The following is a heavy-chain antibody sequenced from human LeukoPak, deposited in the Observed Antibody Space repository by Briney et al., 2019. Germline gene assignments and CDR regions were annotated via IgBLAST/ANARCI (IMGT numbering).Heavy chain of an antibody. CDR1: GGSFSGYY. V-gene: IGHV4-34*01. CDR3: ARGRWLTNSYFDY. CDR2: INHSGST. Sequence: PSETLSLTRAVYGGSFSGYYWSWIRQPPGKGLEWIGEINHSGSTNYNPSLKSRVTISVDTSKNQFSLKLSSVTAADTAVYYCARGRWLTNSYFDYWGQGTLVTVSS. J-gene: IGHJ4*02. D-gene: IGHD4-23*01.